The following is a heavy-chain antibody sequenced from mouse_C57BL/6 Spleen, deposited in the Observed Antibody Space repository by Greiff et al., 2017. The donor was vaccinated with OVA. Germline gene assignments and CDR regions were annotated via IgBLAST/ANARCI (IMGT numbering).Heavy chain of an antibody. CDR1: GFSLTSYG. Sequence: QVQLKQSGPGLVQPSQSLSITCKVSGFSLTSYGVHWVRQSPGKGLEWLGVIWRGGSTDSNAAFMSRLSITKDNSKSQVFCKMNSLQADDTAIYYCAKNDGYFSHAMDYWGQGTSVTVSA. CDR2: IWRGGST. J-gene: IGHJ4*01. D-gene: IGHD2-3*01. CDR3: AKNDGYFSHAMDY. V-gene: IGHV2-5*01.